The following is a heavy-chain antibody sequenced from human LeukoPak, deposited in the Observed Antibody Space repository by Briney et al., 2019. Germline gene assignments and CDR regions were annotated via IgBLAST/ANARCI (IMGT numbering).Heavy chain of an antibody. CDR1: GFTFDDYA. D-gene: IGHD6-19*01. J-gene: IGHJ4*02. CDR2: ISWNSGSI. V-gene: IGHV3-9*03. Sequence: GRSLRLSCAASGFTFDDYAMHWVRQAPGKGLEWVSGISWNSGSIGYADSVKGRFTISRDNAKNSLYLQMNSPRAEDMALYYCAKADTIAVAGTIDYWGQGTLVTVSS. CDR3: AKADTIAVAGTIDY.